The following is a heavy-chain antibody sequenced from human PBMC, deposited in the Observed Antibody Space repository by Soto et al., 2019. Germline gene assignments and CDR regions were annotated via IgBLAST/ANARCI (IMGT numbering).Heavy chain of an antibody. D-gene: IGHD3-9*01. V-gene: IGHV4-34*01. CDR2: INQSGTT. CDR3: ARGGAIGRDFDWFLRDAFEI. Sequence: PSGTLSLTTPAMVGSFGDYYWAGILQPPGKGLGWIGEINQSGTTNHNPSLKSRVPISVDTSKNQFSLKLSSVAAAYRAVDYCARGGAIGRDFDWFLRDAFEIWGQGAMVTVSS. J-gene: IGHJ3*02. CDR1: VGSFGDYY.